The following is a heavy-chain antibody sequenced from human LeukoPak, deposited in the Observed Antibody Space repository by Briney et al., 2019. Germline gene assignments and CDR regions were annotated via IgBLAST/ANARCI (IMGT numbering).Heavy chain of an antibody. CDR1: GFTFSSYA. CDR3: AKDRTSYYDFWSGYYPGGFDY. D-gene: IGHD3-3*01. V-gene: IGHV3-23*01. J-gene: IGHJ4*02. Sequence: GASLRLSCAASGFTFSSYAMSWVRQAPGKGLEWVSAISGSGGSTYYADSVKGRFTISGDNSKNTLYLQMNSLRAEDTAVYYCAKDRTSYYDFWSGYYPGGFDYWGQGTLVTVSS. CDR2: ISGSGGST.